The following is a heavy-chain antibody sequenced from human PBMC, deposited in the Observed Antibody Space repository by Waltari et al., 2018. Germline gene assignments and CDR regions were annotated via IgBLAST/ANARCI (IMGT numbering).Heavy chain of an antibody. V-gene: IGHV1-69*02. D-gene: IGHD1-26*01. Sequence: QVQLVQSGAEVKKPGSSVKVACQASGGTFSRPTVTWVRQAPGQVLDWMGRIVPILGLTYYAQSFQGRVTISADESTSTVYMELRSLTFEDSAVYYCATSQSGTYYDAIVVWGQGTKVT. CDR1: GGTFSRPT. J-gene: IGHJ3*01. CDR2: IVPILGLT. CDR3: ATSQSGTYYDAIVV.